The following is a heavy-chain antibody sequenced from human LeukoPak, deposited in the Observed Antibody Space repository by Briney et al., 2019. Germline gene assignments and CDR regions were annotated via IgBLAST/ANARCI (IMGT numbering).Heavy chain of an antibody. V-gene: IGHV3-23*01. Sequence: GGSLRLSCAASGFTFAGYAMTWVRQAPGKGLEWVSAISFSGGRTFYADSVKGRFTISRDNSKNTVYLQMNSLRAEDTAVYYCARGGAAAGLFDPWGQGTLVTVSS. CDR1: GFTFAGYA. D-gene: IGHD6-13*01. J-gene: IGHJ5*02. CDR2: ISFSGGRT. CDR3: ARGGAAAGLFDP.